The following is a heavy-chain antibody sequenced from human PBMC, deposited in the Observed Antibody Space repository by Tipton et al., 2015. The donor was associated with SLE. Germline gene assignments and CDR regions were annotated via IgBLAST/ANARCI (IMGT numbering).Heavy chain of an antibody. Sequence: SLRLSCAASGFAFDDYAMFWVRQGPGKGLEWVANIKQDGSEKYYVDSVKGRFTISRDNAKNSVYLQMNSLRVEDTAVFYCARVRGGDAFDIWGQGTMVTVSS. J-gene: IGHJ3*02. CDR3: ARVRGGDAFDI. CDR2: IKQDGSEK. CDR1: GFAFDDYA. V-gene: IGHV3-7*01.